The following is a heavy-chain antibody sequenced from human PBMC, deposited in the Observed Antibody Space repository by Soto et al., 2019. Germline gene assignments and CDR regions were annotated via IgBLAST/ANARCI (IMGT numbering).Heavy chain of an antibody. CDR1: GYILNSYG. CDR2: INAGNGNT. V-gene: IGHV1-3*01. CDR3: VRDGAVAGNVNFDY. Sequence: ASVKGSCKASGYILNSYGMHWVRQARGQRLEWMGWINAGNGNTKYPQKFQGRVTITSDTSANTAYMELSSLRSEDTAVYYCVRDGAVAGNVNFDYWGQGTLVTVS. D-gene: IGHD6-19*01. J-gene: IGHJ4*02.